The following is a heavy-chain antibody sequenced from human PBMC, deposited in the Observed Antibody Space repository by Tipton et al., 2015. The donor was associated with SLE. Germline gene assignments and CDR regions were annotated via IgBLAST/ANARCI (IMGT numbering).Heavy chain of an antibody. D-gene: IGHD3-10*01. CDR3: ARELLWFRGYGMDV. CDR2: IKEDGSEK. V-gene: IGHV3-7*01. J-gene: IGHJ6*02. CDR1: GFTFRDSW. Sequence: SLRLSCAASGFTFRDSWMNWVRRAPGKGLEWVANIKEDGSEKHYVDSVKDRLTISRDNAKNSLYLQMNSLRAEDTAVYYCARELLWFRGYGMDVWGQGTTVTVSS.